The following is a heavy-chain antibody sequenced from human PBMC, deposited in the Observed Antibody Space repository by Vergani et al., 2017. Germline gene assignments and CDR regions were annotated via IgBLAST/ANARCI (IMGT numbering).Heavy chain of an antibody. CDR2: INPSGGST. CDR3: AADYGSATGMDV. CDR1: GYTFTSYY. Sequence: QVLLVQSGAEVKKPGASVKVSCKASGYTFTSYYMHWVRQAPGQGLEWMGIINPSGGSTSYAQKFQGRVTMTRDTSTSTVYMELSSLRSEDTAVYYCAADYGSATGMDVWGQGTTVTVSS. V-gene: IGHV1-46*01. D-gene: IGHD3-10*01. J-gene: IGHJ6*02.